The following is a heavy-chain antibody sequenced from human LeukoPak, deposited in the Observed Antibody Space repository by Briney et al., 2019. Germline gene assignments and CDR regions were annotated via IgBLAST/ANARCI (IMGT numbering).Heavy chain of an antibody. V-gene: IGHV1-2*06. CDR2: INPNSGGT. J-gene: IGHJ4*02. CDR3: ASFSGGSWRVDY. D-gene: IGHD2-15*01. CDR1: GYTFTGYY. Sequence: DSVKVSCKASGYTFTGYYMHWVRQAPGQGLEWMGRINPNSGGTNYAQKFQGRVTMTRDTSISTAYMELSRLRSDDTAVYYCASFSGGSWRVDYWGQGTLVTVSS.